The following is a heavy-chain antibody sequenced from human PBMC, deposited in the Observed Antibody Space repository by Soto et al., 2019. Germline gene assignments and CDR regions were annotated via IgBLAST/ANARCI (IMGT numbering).Heavy chain of an antibody. D-gene: IGHD3-22*01. V-gene: IGHV1-18*04. CDR1: GDTFTSYG. CDR2: ISTFHGNT. J-gene: IGHJ4*01. Sequence: ASVKVSCKASGDTFTSYGISWVQKAPGQGLEWMGWISTFHGNTNYPQKFQGSVTMTTDTSTSTAYMELRSLTSDDTAIYYCARDTYDTTVYSHDYWRHGTLVTVPS. CDR3: ARDTYDTTVYSHDY.